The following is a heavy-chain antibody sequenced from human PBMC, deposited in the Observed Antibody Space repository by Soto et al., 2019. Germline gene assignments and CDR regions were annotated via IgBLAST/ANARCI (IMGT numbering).Heavy chain of an antibody. CDR3: ARRTVTTYHYFDY. V-gene: IGHV3-30-3*01. Sequence: GGSLRLSCAASGFTFSSCAMHWVRQAPGKGLEWVAVISYDGSNKYYADSVRGRFTISRDNAKNSLYLQMDSLRVEDTAVYYCARRTVTTYHYFDYWGQGTLVTVSS. D-gene: IGHD4-17*01. CDR2: ISYDGSNK. CDR1: GFTFSSCA. J-gene: IGHJ4*02.